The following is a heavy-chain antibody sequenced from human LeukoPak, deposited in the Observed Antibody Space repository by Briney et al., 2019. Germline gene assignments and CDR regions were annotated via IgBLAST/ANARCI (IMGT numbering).Heavy chain of an antibody. CDR3: AKLLSNSGRFLY. CDR1: AFTFSSYS. J-gene: IGHJ4*02. V-gene: IGHV3-21*01. CDR2: ISSSGSYI. Sequence: GGSLRLSCAASAFTFSSYSMNWVRQAPGKGLEWVSSISSSGSYIYYADSVKGRFTISRDNAKNSLYLQMNSLRAEDTAVYYCAKLLSNSGRFLYWGQGTLVTVSS. D-gene: IGHD4-23*01.